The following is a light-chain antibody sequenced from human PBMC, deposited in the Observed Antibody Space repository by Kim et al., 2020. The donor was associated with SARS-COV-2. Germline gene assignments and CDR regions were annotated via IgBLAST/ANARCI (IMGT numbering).Light chain of an antibody. Sequence: VTTSSTGSSSNIGAGYDVHWYQQLPGTAPKLLIYGNSNRPSGVPDRFSGSKSGTSASLAITGLQAEDEADYYCQSYDSSLSAPYVFGTGTKVTVL. CDR1: SSNIGAGYD. J-gene: IGLJ1*01. CDR2: GNS. CDR3: QSYDSSLSAPYV. V-gene: IGLV1-40*01.